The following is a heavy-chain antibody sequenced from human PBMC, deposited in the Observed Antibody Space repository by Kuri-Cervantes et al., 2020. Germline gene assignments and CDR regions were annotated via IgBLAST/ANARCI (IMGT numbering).Heavy chain of an antibody. V-gene: IGHV3-9*01. CDR1: GFTFSSYG. Sequence: GGSLRLSCAASGFTFSSYGMHWVRQAPGKGLEWVSGISWNSGSIGYADSVKGRFTISRDNAKNSLYLQMNSLRAEDTALYYCAMEPPGVVGFDYWGQGTLVTVSS. CDR2: ISWNSGSI. J-gene: IGHJ4*02. CDR3: AMEPPGVVGFDY. D-gene: IGHD1-1*01.